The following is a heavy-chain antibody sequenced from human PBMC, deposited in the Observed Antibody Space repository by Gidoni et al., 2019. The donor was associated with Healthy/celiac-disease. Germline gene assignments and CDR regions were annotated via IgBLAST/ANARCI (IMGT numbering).Heavy chain of an antibody. V-gene: IGHV3-23*01. J-gene: IGHJ4*02. CDR1: QLTFRSYA. Sequence: EVHLLESGGGLVQPGGSLRLSCDPYQLTFRSYAMTWVRQAPGKGLEWVSRISGSGGSTYYADSVKGRFIISRDNSKNTLYLQMNSLRAEETAVYYCARGRDYGDYTGAYYFDYWGQGTLVTVSS. CDR3: ARGRDYGDYTGAYYFDY. D-gene: IGHD4-17*01. CDR2: ISGSGGST.